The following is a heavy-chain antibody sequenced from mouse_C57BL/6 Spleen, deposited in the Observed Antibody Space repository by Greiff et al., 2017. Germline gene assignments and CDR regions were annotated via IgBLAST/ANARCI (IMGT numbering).Heavy chain of an antibody. V-gene: IGHV1-64*01. D-gene: IGHD1-1*01. CDR3: ARSRYYYGSLRAMDY. J-gene: IGHJ4*01. CDR1: GYTFTSYC. CDR2: IHPNSGST. Sequence: VQLQQPGADLVKPGASVKLSCTASGYTFTSYCMHWVQQRPGQGLEWIGMIHPNSGSTNYTEKFKGKVTLSVDKYNSTAYLQLSSLTSEDSAVYYCARSRYYYGSLRAMDYWGQGTSVTVSS.